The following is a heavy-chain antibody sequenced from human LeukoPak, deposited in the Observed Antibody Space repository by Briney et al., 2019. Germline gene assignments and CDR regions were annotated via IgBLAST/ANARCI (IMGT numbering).Heavy chain of an antibody. J-gene: IGHJ6*03. CDR3: ARGYSSSWYVKYYYYYMDV. CDR2: INHSGST. Sequence: SETLSLTCAVYGGSFSGCYWSWIRQPPGKGLEWIGEINHSGSTNYNPSLKSRVTISVDTSKNQFSLKLSSVTAADTAVYYCARGYSSSWYVKYYYYYMDVWGKGTTVTVSS. V-gene: IGHV4-34*01. D-gene: IGHD6-13*01. CDR1: GGSFSGCY.